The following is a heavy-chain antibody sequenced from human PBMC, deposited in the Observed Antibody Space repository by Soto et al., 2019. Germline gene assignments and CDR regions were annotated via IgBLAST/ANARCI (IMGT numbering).Heavy chain of an antibody. CDR3: ARVYSSGYPSPYYFDY. D-gene: IGHD3-22*01. J-gene: IGHJ4*02. Sequence: QVQLVQSGAEVKKPGSSVKVSCKASGGTFSSYAISWVRQAPGQGLEWMGGIIPIFGTANYAQKFQGRVTITADKSTSTAYMELSSLRSEDTAVYYCARVYSSGYPSPYYFDYWGQGTLVTVSS. V-gene: IGHV1-69*06. CDR1: GGTFSSYA. CDR2: IIPIFGTA.